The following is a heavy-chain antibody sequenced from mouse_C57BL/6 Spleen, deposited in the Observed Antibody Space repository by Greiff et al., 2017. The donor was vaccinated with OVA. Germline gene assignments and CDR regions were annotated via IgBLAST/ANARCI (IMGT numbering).Heavy chain of an antibody. J-gene: IGHJ3*01. CDR2: INPNNGGT. CDR1: GYTFTDYY. V-gene: IGHV1-26*01. CDR3: AREEAMITTRFAY. Sequence: VQLQQSGPELVKPGASVKISCKASGYTFTDYYMNWVKQSHGKSLEWIGDINPNNGGTSYNQKFKGKATLTVDKSSSTAYMALRSLTSEDSAVYYCAREEAMITTRFAYWGQGTLVTVSA. D-gene: IGHD2-4*01.